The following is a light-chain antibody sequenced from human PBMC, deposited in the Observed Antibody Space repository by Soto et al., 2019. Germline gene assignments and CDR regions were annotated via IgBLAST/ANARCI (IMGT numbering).Light chain of an antibody. CDR3: SSYSGTNYHYV. V-gene: IGLV2-8*01. J-gene: IGLJ1*01. Sequence: QSVLTQPPSASGSFGQSVTISCTGTSSDVGGYNYVSWYQQHPGKAPKLMIYGVSERPSGVPDRFSGSKPGNTASLTVSGLQADDEADYYCSSYSGTNYHYVFGTGTKVTVL. CDR2: GVS. CDR1: SSDVGGYNY.